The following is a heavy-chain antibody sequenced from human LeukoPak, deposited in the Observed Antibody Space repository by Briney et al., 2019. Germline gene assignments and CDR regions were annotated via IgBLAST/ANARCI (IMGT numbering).Heavy chain of an antibody. J-gene: IGHJ4*02. CDR1: GGSISSSSYY. V-gene: IGHV4-39*01. Sequence: SETLSLTCTVSGGSISSSSYYWGWIRQPPGKGLEWIGSIYYSGSTYYNPSLKSRVTISVDTSKNQFSLKLSSVTAADTAVYYCAMYRGLTMFDYWGQGTLVTVSS. CDR3: AMYRGLTMFDY. CDR2: IYYSGST. D-gene: IGHD3/OR15-3a*01.